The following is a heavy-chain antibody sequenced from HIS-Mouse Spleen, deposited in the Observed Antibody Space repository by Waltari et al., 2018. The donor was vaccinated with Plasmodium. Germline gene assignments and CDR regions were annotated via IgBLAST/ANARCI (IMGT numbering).Heavy chain of an antibody. V-gene: IGHV4-39*07. CDR1: GGSISSSSYY. CDR2: INHSGRT. Sequence: QLQLQESGPGLVKPSETLSLTCTVSGGSISSSSYYWGWIRQPPGKGMEWIGEINHSGRTNYNPSLKSRVNISVDTSKHQFSLKLSSVTAADTAVYYCARGQLGIDAFDIWGQGTMVTVSS. J-gene: IGHJ3*02. CDR3: ARGQLGIDAFDI. D-gene: IGHD7-27*01.